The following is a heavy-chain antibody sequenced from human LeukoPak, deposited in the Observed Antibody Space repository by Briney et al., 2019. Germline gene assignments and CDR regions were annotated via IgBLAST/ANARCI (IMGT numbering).Heavy chain of an antibody. Sequence: GGSLRLSCAVSGFTFSTFWMDWGRHAPGKGRGWVSGINSDGSRTTYADSVKGGFTISRDNAKNTLYLQMSSLRAEDTAVYYCATSPLDSRYYFDYGGQGPLVTLSS. J-gene: IGHJ4*02. CDR3: ATSPLDSRYYFDY. CDR2: INSDGSRT. V-gene: IGHV3-74*01. D-gene: IGHD6-13*01. CDR1: GFTFSTFW.